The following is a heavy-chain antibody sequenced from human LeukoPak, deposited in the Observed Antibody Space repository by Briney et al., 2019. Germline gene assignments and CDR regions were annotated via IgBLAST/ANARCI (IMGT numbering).Heavy chain of an antibody. V-gene: IGHV4-39*07. J-gene: IGHJ2*01. D-gene: IGHD2-2*01. CDR2: IYYTGGT. Sequence: SETLSLTCTVSGGFISSTNNYWGWIRQPPGKGLEWIGSIYYTGGTYYNPSLKSRVTISVDTSKNQFSLKLRSVTAADTAMYYCARDQQLQNWYFDLWGRGTLVTVSS. CDR1: GGFISSTNNY. CDR3: ARDQQLQNWYFDL.